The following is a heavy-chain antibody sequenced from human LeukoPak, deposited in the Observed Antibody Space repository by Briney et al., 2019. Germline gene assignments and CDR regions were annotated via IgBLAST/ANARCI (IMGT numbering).Heavy chain of an antibody. CDR3: ATVAAVAGTLDY. D-gene: IGHD6-19*01. CDR1: GYTLTELS. Sequence: ASAKVSCKVSGYTLTELSMHWVRQAPGKGLEWMGGFDPEDGETIYAQKFQGRVTMTEDTSTDTAYMELSSLRSEDTAVYYCATVAAVAGTLDYWGQGTLVTVSS. CDR2: FDPEDGET. V-gene: IGHV1-24*01. J-gene: IGHJ4*02.